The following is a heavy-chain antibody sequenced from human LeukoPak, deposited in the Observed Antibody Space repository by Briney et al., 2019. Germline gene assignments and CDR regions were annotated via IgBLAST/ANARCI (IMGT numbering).Heavy chain of an antibody. CDR1: GYTFTSYG. J-gene: IGHJ4*02. Sequence: GASVKVSCKASGYTFTSYGISWVRQAPGQGLEWMGWISAYNGNTNYAQKLQGRVTMTTDTSTSTAYMGLRSLRSDDTAVYYCARDTSAAGFPYYFDYWGQGTLVTVSS. CDR2: ISAYNGNT. CDR3: ARDTSAAGFPYYFDY. D-gene: IGHD6-13*01. V-gene: IGHV1-18*04.